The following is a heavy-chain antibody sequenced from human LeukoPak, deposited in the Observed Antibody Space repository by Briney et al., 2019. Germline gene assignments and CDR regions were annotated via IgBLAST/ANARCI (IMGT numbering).Heavy chain of an antibody. CDR3: AREREGGYYFDY. D-gene: IGHD1-26*01. Sequence: PSETLSLTCTVSGGSINSGGYYWSWIRQHPGQGLEWIGYIYYSGSTYYNPSLQSRVTTPVDTSKNQVSLKLCSVTAADTAVYYCAREREGGYYFDYWGQGTLVTVSS. CDR1: GGSINSGGYY. CDR2: IYYSGST. V-gene: IGHV4-31*03. J-gene: IGHJ4*02.